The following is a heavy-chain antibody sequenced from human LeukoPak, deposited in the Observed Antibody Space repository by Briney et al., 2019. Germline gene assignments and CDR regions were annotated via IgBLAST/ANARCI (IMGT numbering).Heavy chain of an antibody. CDR3: ARGARGGSYGDV. J-gene: IGHJ4*02. V-gene: IGHV3-7*01. CDR2: MNQDGSEK. Sequence: GGSLRLSCAASGFPFSGYWMMWFRQAPGKGLEWVANMNQDGSEKNYVDSVKGRFTISRDDATNSLFLQLNSLRAEDTAVYYCARGARGGSYGDVWGQATLVTVSS. CDR1: GFPFSGYW. D-gene: IGHD4-17*01.